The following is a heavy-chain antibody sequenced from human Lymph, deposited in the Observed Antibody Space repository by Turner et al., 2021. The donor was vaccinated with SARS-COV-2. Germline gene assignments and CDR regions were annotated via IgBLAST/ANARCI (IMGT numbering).Heavy chain of an antibody. V-gene: IGHV4-59*08. Sequence: VQLQESGSGLVRPSETLSLTCTASGVSISSQSWGWHRQSPGRGLEWIGYFYKIESNDYNPALRSRVTITDDTSKNQLSLNLSSMTAADTAVYYGAGHEGSTSGYDHDMDVWGQGTAVIVSS. CDR2: FYKIESN. CDR1: GVSISSQS. J-gene: IGHJ6*02. D-gene: IGHD1-1*01. CDR3: AGHEGSTSGYDHDMDV.